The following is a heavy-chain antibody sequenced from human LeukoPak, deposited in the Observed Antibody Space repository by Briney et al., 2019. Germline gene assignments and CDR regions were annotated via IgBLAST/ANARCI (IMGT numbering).Heavy chain of an antibody. V-gene: IGHV5-51*01. J-gene: IGHJ6*02. CDR3: AGQDSSGYYKYYYYGMDV. Sequence: GESLKISCKGSGYSFTSYWIGWVRQMPGKGLEWMGIIYPGDSDTRYSPSFQGQVTISADKSISTAYLQWSSLKASDTAMYYCAGQDSSGYYKYYYYGMDVWGQGTTVTVSS. CDR2: IYPGDSDT. D-gene: IGHD3-22*01. CDR1: GYSFTSYW.